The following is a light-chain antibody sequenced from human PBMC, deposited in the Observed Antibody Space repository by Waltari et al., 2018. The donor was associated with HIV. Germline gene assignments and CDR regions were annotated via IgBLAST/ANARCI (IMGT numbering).Light chain of an antibody. J-gene: IGLJ2*01. CDR1: SSAVGGYKD. CDR3: SSHAGSKVV. V-gene: IGLV2-8*01. Sequence: QSALTQPPSASGSPGQSVTLSCTGTSSAVGGYKDLPWHQQHPGKAPKLMIYDVIKRPSGVPDRFSGSKSGNTASLTVSGLQPEDEADYYCSSHAGSKVVFGGGTRLTVL. CDR2: DVI.